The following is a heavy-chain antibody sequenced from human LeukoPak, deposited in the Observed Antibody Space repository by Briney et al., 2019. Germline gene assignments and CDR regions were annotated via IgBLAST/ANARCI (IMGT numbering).Heavy chain of an antibody. J-gene: IGHJ4*02. CDR3: ARAHDNHDGSGYSYDY. CDR1: GFTYRSYW. D-gene: IGHD3-22*01. CDR2: INTEGTTT. V-gene: IGHV3-74*01. Sequence: GGSLRLSCAASGFTYRSYWMHWVRQAPGKGLVWVSRINTEGTTTNYADSVKGRFTISRDNAKSTLYLQMNSLRAEDTALYYCARAHDNHDGSGYSYDYWGQGTLVTVSS.